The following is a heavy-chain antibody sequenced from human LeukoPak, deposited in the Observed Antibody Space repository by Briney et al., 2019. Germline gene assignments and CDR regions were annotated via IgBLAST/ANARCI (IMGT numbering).Heavy chain of an antibody. Sequence: SETLSLTCAVYGGSFSGYYWSWIRQPPGKGLEWIGEINDSGSTNCNPSLKSRVFISVDTSKNQFSLKLSSVTAADTAVYYCARVIDYDSSGYYLGYWGQGTRVTVSS. CDR1: GGSFSGYY. J-gene: IGHJ4*02. V-gene: IGHV4-34*01. CDR2: INDSGST. CDR3: ARVIDYDSSGYYLGY. D-gene: IGHD3-22*01.